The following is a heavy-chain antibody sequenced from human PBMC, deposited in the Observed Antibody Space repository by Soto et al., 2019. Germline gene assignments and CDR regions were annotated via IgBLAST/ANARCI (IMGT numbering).Heavy chain of an antibody. CDR3: ARRYGSAFDI. J-gene: IGHJ3*02. CDR2: IHYNGST. Sequence: SETLSLTCSVSGVSVSDYHWSWIRQPPGKELEWIGYIHYNGSTDYSHSLKSRVTISVDTSKNQFSLKLSSVTAADTAVYYCARRYGSAFDIWGQGTMVTVSS. CDR1: GVSVSDYH. V-gene: IGHV4-59*02. D-gene: IGHD3-10*01.